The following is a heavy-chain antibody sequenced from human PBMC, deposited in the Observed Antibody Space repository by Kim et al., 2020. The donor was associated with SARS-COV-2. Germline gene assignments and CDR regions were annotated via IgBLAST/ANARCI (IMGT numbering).Heavy chain of an antibody. V-gene: IGHV3-9*01. J-gene: IGHJ3*02. D-gene: IGHD2-2*01. CDR2: ISWNSGSI. CDR3: AKGCSSTSCYADAFDI. Sequence: GGSLRLSCAASGFTFDDYAMHWVRQAPGKGLEWVSGISWNSGSIGYADSVKGRFTISRDNAKNSLYLQMNSLRAEDTALYYCAKGCSSTSCYADAFDIWG. CDR1: GFTFDDYA.